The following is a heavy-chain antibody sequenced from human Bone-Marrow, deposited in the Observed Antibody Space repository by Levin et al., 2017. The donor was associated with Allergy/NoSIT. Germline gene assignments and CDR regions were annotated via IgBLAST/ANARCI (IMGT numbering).Heavy chain of an antibody. CDR3: AKNQREYYYGSGSYLPNYYYYYGMDV. D-gene: IGHD3-10*01. Sequence: GGSLRLSCAASGFTFSSYAMSWVRQAPGKGLEWVSVISGSGGSTYYADSVKGRFTISRDNSKNTLYLQMNSLRAEDTAVYYCAKNQREYYYGSGSYLPNYYYYYGMDVWGQGTTVTVSS. V-gene: IGHV3-23*01. J-gene: IGHJ6*02. CDR2: ISGSGGST. CDR1: GFTFSSYA.